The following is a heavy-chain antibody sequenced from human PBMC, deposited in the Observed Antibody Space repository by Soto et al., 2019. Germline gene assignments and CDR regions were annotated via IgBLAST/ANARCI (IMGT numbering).Heavy chain of an antibody. J-gene: IGHJ4*02. V-gene: IGHV3-30*18. Sequence: SGGSLRLSCAASGFTFSSYGMHWVRQAPGKGLEWVAVISYDGSNKYYADSVKGRFTISRDNSKNTLYLQMNSLRAEDTAVYYCAKDLGITMTVVGYWGQGTLVTVSS. CDR1: GFTFSSYG. CDR2: ISYDGSNK. CDR3: AKDLGITMTVVGY. D-gene: IGHD3-22*01.